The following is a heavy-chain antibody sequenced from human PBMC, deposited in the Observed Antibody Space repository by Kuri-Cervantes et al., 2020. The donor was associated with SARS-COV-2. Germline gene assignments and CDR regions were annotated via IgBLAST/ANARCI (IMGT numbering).Heavy chain of an antibody. CDR3: ARTPSSGWYSFDY. J-gene: IGHJ4*02. CDR1: GGSFSGYY. D-gene: IGHD6-19*01. Sequence: SETLSLTCAVYGGSFSGYYWSWIRQPPGKGLEWIGEINHSGSTNYNPSLKSRVTISVDTSKNQFSLKLSSVTAADTAMYYCARTPSSGWYSFDYWGQGTLVTVSS. CDR2: INHSGST. V-gene: IGHV4-34*01.